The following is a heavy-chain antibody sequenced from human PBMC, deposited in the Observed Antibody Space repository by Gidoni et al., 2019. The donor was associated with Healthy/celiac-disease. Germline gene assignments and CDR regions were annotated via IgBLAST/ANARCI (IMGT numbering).Heavy chain of an antibody. V-gene: IGHV4-59*01. CDR3: ALSTIDWYFDL. D-gene: IGHD5-12*01. CDR1: VGSIISYY. CDR2: IYYSGST. J-gene: IGHJ2*01. Sequence: QVQLQESAPGLVKPSETLSLTCTVSVGSIISYYWSWIRQPPGKGLEWIGYIYYSGSTNSNPSLKSRVTISVDTSKNQFSLKLSYMTAADTAVYYCALSTIDWYFDLWGRGTLVTVSS.